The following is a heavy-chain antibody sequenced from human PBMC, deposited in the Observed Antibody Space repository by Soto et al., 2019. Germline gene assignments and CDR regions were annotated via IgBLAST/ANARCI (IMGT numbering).Heavy chain of an antibody. CDR2: ISAYNYNT. J-gene: IGHJ5*02. CDR3: ARVVGALGHWFDP. Sequence: ASVKVSCKASGYTFTSYGLSWVRQAPGQGLEWMGRISAYNYNTNYAQKLQGRVTMTTDTSTSTAYMELRSLRSGDTAVYYCARVVGALGHWFDPWGQGTLVTVSS. V-gene: IGHV1-18*01. D-gene: IGHD1-26*01. CDR1: GYTFTSYG.